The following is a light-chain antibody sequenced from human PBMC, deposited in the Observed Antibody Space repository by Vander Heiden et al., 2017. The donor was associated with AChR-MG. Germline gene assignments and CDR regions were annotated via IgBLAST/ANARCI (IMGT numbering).Light chain of an antibody. CDR2: DAS. CDR1: QSVSSY. V-gene: IGKV3-11*01. J-gene: IGKJ3*01. CDR3: QQRSHWPPT. Sequence: DIVLTQSPATLSLSPGERATLSCRASQSVSSYLAWYQQKPGQAPRLLIYDASNRATGIPARFSGSGSGTDFTLTISSLEPEDFAVYYCQQRSHWPPTFGPGTKVEIK.